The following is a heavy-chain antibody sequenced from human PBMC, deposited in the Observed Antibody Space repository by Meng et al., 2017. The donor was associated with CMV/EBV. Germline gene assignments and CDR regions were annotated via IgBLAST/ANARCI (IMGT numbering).Heavy chain of an antibody. CDR1: GFTFSSYS. J-gene: IGHJ6*02. D-gene: IGHD6-6*01. CDR2: ISSSSSYI. V-gene: IGHV3-21*01. CDR3: ARESVAAPPAGYGMDV. Sequence: GGSLRLSCVASGFTFSSYSMNWVRQAPGKGLEWVSSISSSSSYIYYADSVKGRFTISRDNAKNSLYLQMNSLRAEDTAVYYCARESVAAPPAGYGMDVWGQGTTVTVSS.